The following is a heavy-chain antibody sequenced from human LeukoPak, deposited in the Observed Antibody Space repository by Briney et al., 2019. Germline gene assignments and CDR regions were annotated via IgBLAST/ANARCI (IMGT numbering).Heavy chain of an antibody. CDR2: IIPVLNIT. Sequence: SVKVSCKTSGGTFSSSAITWVRQAPGQGLEWMGGIIPVLNITSYAQKFQGRVTITADTSTSTVYMELSSLRSEETAVYYCARDQGLTAPPPYGLDVWGQGTTVIVSS. D-gene: IGHD4/OR15-4a*01. CDR3: ARDQGLTAPPPYGLDV. J-gene: IGHJ6*02. V-gene: IGHV1-69*04. CDR1: GGTFSSSA.